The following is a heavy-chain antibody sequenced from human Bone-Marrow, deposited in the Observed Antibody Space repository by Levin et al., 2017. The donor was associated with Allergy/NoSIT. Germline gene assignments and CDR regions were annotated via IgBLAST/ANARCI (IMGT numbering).Heavy chain of an antibody. CDR1: GYTLTELS. CDR3: MIRGIAWFDP. Sequence: EASVKVSCKVSGYTLTELSMHWVRQAPGKGLEWMGGFDPEDGETIYAQKFQGRVTMTEDTSTDTAYMELSSLRSEDTAVYYCMIRGIAWFDPWGQGTLVTVSS. D-gene: IGHD6-13*01. V-gene: IGHV1-24*01. J-gene: IGHJ5*02. CDR2: FDPEDGET.